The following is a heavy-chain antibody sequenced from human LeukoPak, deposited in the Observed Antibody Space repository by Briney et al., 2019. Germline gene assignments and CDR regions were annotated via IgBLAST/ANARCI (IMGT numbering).Heavy chain of an antibody. Sequence: SETLSLTCTVSGDITHYWGWICQPPGKGLEYIGSIYFSGSVYYNPSLRSRVTISLDTSKKQLSLRLNSVTAADTAVYYCAKHNGGGIVSYVAPGPPDYFDYWGPGTLVTVSS. J-gene: IGHJ4*02. CDR3: AKHNGGGIVSYVAPGPPDYFDY. D-gene: IGHD2-21*01. CDR1: GDITHY. V-gene: IGHV4-39*01. CDR2: IYFSGSV.